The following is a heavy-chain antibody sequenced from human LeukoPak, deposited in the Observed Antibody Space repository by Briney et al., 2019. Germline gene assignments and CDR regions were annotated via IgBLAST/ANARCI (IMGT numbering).Heavy chain of an antibody. CDR2: ISSSGSTI. CDR1: GLTFSDYY. V-gene: IGHV3-11*04. J-gene: IGHJ3*02. D-gene: IGHD1-26*01. Sequence: GGSLRLSCAASGLTFSDYYMSWIRQAPGKGLEWVSYISSSGSTIYYADSVKGRFTISRDNAKNSLYLQMNSLRAEDTAVYYCARSVVRSPGAFDIWGQGTMVTVSS. CDR3: ARSVVRSPGAFDI.